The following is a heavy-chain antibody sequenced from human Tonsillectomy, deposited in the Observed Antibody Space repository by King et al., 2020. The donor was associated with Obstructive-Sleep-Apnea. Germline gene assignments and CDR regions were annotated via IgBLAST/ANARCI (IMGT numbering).Heavy chain of an antibody. J-gene: IGHJ3*02. V-gene: IGHV4-61*01. Sequence: VQLQESGPGLVKPSETLSLTCTVSGGSVSSGSYYWSWIRQPPGKGLEWIGYIYYSGSTNYNPSLKSLFTISVDTSKNQFSLKLGSVTAADTAVYYCARETPPYCGGDCYSGAFDIWGQGTMVTVSS. D-gene: IGHD2-21*02. CDR3: ARETPPYCGGDCYSGAFDI. CDR1: GGSVSSGSYY. CDR2: IYYSGST.